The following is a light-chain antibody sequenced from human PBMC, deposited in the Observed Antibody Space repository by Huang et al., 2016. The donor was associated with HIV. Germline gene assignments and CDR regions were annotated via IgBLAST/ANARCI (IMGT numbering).Light chain of an antibody. CDR2: GAT. CDR1: PSVSSNY. V-gene: IGKV3-20*01. J-gene: IGKJ3*01. CDR3: QQYGSSLF. Sequence: EIVLTQSPGTLSLSPGERATLPCRASPSVSSNYLAWYQQKRGPAPRLRIYGATRRATGIPDRVSGNGSGTDFTLTISRVEPEDFAVYYCQQYGSSLFFGPGTKVDIK.